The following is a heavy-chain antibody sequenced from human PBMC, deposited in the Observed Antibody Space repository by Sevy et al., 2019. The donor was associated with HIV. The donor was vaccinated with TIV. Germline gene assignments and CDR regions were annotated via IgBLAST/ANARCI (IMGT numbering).Heavy chain of an antibody. D-gene: IGHD3-22*01. CDR2: LGGSGGST. Sequence: GGSLRLSCAASGFTFSNYAMSWVRQAPGKGLEWVSALGGSGGSTFYADSVKGRFTISRDNSKNTLYLQMNSLRAEDTAVYYCAKDITIIVGDAFDVWSLGTMVTVSS. V-gene: IGHV3-23*01. CDR3: AKDITIIVGDAFDV. CDR1: GFTFSNYA. J-gene: IGHJ3*01.